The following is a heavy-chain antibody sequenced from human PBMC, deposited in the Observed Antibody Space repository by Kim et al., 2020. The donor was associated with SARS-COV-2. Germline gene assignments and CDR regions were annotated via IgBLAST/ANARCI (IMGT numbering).Heavy chain of an antibody. J-gene: IGHJ4*02. CDR3: ARGLRSITMVRGHIDY. Sequence: PSLQSRVTISVDTAKNQFALKLSSVTAADTAVYYCARGLRSITMVRGHIDYWGQGTLVTVSS. V-gene: IGHV4-34*01. D-gene: IGHD3-10*01.